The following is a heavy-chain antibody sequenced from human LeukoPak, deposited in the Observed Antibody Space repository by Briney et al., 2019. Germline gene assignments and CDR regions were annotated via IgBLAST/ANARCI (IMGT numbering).Heavy chain of an antibody. CDR1: GYSFTTSW. D-gene: IGHD2-15*01. CDR3: ARHGYCSGGRCYYDY. Sequence: PGESLRISCKCSGYSFTTSWFTWVRQMPGKGLEWMGRIDPIDSYTTYSPSFQGHVTISADKSISTAYLQWSSLKASDTAMYYCARHGYCSGGRCYYDYWGQGTLVTVSS. CDR2: IDPIDSYT. V-gene: IGHV5-10-1*01. J-gene: IGHJ4*02.